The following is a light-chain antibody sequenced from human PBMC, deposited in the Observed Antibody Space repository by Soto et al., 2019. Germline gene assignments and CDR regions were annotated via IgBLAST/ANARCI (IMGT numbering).Light chain of an antibody. J-gene: IGKJ3*01. Sequence: DIQMTQSPSTLSASVGDRVTLTCRASRSITNWLAWFQQKPGKAPKLLIYDSSHLDSGVPSRFSGTGSGTEFTISISSLQPDHFGTYYCQQSSTDPFTFGPGTIVDLK. CDR2: DSS. V-gene: IGKV1-5*01. CDR3: QQSSTDPFT. CDR1: RSITNW.